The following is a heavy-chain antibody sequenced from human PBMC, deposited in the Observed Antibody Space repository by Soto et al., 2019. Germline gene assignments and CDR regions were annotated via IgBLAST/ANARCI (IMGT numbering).Heavy chain of an antibody. D-gene: IGHD5-12*01. CDR3: ARSGYDGIDY. J-gene: IGHJ4*02. CDR2: IYHSGST. CDR1: GGSISSGGYS. Sequence: SETLSLTCAVSGGSISSGGYSWSWIRQPPGKGLEWIGYIYHSGSTYYNPSLKSRVTISVDRSKNQFSLKLSSVTAADTAVYYCARSGYDGIDYWGQGTLVTVSS. V-gene: IGHV4-30-2*01.